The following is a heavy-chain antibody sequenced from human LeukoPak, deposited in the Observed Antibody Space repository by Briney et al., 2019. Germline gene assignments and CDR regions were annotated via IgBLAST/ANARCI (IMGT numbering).Heavy chain of an antibody. D-gene: IGHD4-17*01. CDR3: ARWTTVTPFDY. J-gene: IGHJ4*02. CDR2: INPSGGST. Sequence: ASVKVSCKASGYTFTGYYIHWVRQAPGQGLEWMGMINPSGGSTGYAQKFQGRVTMTADTSTSTAYMELRSLRSDDTAVYYCARWTTVTPFDYWGQGTLVTVSS. V-gene: IGHV1-46*01. CDR1: GYTFTGYY.